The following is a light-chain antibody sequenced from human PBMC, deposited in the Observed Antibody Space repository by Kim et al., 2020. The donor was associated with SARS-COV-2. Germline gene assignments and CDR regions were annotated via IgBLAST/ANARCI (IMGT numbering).Light chain of an antibody. CDR3: SSYAGSNNLV. Sequence: GQSVTISCTGTSSDIGTYKYVSWYQQHPGKAPKLMIYEVSKRPSGVPDRFSGSKSGNTASLTVSGLQAEDEADYYCSSYAGSNNLVFGGGTTLTVL. CDR1: SSDIGTYKY. J-gene: IGLJ3*02. CDR2: EVS. V-gene: IGLV2-8*01.